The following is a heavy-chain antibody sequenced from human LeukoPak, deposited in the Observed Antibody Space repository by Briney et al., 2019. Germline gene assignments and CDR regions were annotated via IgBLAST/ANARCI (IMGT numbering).Heavy chain of an antibody. V-gene: IGHV1-18*04. J-gene: IGHJ6*04. Sequence: GASVKVSCKASGYTFTSYGIRWVRQAPGQGLEWMGWISAHNGNTNYAQKLQGRVTMTTDTSTSTAYMELRSLRSDDTAVYYCARTFITMVRGVIITLDGMDVWGKGTTVTVSS. CDR2: ISAHNGNT. D-gene: IGHD3-10*01. CDR3: ARTFITMVRGVIITLDGMDV. CDR1: GYTFTSYG.